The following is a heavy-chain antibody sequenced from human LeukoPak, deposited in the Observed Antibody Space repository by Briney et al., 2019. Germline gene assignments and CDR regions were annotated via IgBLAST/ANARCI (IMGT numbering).Heavy chain of an antibody. CDR3: ARVGPENGMDV. J-gene: IGHJ6*02. CDR2: IYYSGST. V-gene: IGHV4-59*01. CDR1: GGSISSYY. Sequence: SETLSLTSTVSGGSISSYYWSWIRQPPGKGLEWIGYIYYSGSTNYNPSLKSRVTISVDTSKNQFSLKLSSVTAADTAVYYCARVGPENGMDVWGQGTTVTVSS.